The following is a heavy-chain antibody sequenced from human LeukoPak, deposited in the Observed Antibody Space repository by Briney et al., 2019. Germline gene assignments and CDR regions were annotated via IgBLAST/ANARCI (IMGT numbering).Heavy chain of an antibody. CDR1: GGSFSGSN. CDR3: VRAYDY. CDR2: IYNSGST. J-gene: IGHJ4*02. Sequence: PSETLSLTCAVYGGSFSGSNWSWIRQPPGKGLEWIGEIYNSGSTIYNPPLKSRVAISVDTSKNQFSLNLISVTAADTAVYYCVRAYDYWGQGTLVTVSS. V-gene: IGHV4-34*01.